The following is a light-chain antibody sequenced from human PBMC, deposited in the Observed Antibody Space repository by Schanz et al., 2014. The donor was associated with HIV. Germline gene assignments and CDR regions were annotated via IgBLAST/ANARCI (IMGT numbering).Light chain of an antibody. CDR1: QSVRSNY. J-gene: IGKJ1*01. Sequence: EIVLTQSPGTLSLSPGERATLSCRASQSVRSNYLAWYQQKPGQAPRLLIYDASSRATGIPDRFSGSGSGTDFTLTISRLEPEDFAVYYCQQYGSSPWTFGQGTKVEIK. CDR2: DAS. CDR3: QQYGSSPWT. V-gene: IGKV3-20*01.